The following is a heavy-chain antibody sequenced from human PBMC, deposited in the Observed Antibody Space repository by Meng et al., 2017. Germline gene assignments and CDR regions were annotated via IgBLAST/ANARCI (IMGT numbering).Heavy chain of an antibody. CDR1: GGSVSSGSYY. Sequence: SETLSLTCTVSGGSVSSGSYYWSWIRQPPGKGLEWIGYIYYSGSTNYNPSLKSRVTISVDTSKNQFSLKLSSVTAADTAVYYCARTLTYDYVWGSYRWDYWGQGKRVTGAS. CDR3: ARTLTYDYVWGSYRWDY. CDR2: IYYSGST. V-gene: IGHV4-61*01. D-gene: IGHD3-16*02. J-gene: IGHJ4*02.